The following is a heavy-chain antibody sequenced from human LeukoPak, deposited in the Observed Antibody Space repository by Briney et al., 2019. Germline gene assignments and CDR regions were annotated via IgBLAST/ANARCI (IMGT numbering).Heavy chain of an antibody. CDR3: ARVASYSSGWVY. D-gene: IGHD6-19*01. J-gene: IGHJ4*02. CDR1: GYTFTSYG. V-gene: IGHV1-18*01. CDR2: ISAYNGNT. Sequence: ASVKVSCKASGYTFTSYGISWVRQAPGQGIEWMGWISAYNGNTNYAQKLQGRVTITTDTSTSTDYMELRSLRSDDTAVYYCARVASYSSGWVYWGQGTLVTVSS.